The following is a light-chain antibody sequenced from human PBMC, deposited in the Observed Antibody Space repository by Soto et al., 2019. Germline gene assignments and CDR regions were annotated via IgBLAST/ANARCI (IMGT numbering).Light chain of an antibody. V-gene: IGLV1-40*01. CDR2: GKS. CDR1: STNIGARYD. CDR3: QSQGSSLSGWV. J-gene: IGLJ3*02. Sequence: QSVLTQPPSASGAPGQRVTISCTGTSTNIGARYDVPWYQQLPGKAPKLLIYGKSNRPSGVPDRFSGSKSGTSASPAIAGLQAEDEADYYCQSQGSSLSGWVFGAGTKLTVL.